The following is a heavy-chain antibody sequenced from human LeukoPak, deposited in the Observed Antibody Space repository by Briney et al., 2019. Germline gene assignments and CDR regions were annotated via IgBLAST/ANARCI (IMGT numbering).Heavy chain of an antibody. CDR3: AKGGPTYYYDSSGYYHIDY. CDR2: ISGSSGST. D-gene: IGHD3-22*01. CDR1: GFTFSSYA. V-gene: IGHV3-23*01. Sequence: GGSLRLSCAASGFTFSSYAMSWVRQAPGKGLEWVSAISGSSGSTYYADSVKGRFTISRDNSKNTLYLQMNSLRAEDTAVYYCAKGGPTYYYDSSGYYHIDYWGQGTLVTVS. J-gene: IGHJ4*02.